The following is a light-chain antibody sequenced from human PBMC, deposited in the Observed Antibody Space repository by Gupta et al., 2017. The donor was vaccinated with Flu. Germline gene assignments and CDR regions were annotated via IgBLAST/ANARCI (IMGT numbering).Light chain of an antibody. J-gene: IGKJ4*01. Sequence: SSLSASVGDRGIITCRASQSISSYLHWYKQKPGKAPKLLIYAASSWQSGVPSRFSGSGYGTDFTLTISSRQQEDFATYFCRQTDSSSPKTFGGGTKVEIK. CDR3: RQTDSSSPKT. CDR2: AAS. CDR1: QSISSY. V-gene: IGKV1-39*01.